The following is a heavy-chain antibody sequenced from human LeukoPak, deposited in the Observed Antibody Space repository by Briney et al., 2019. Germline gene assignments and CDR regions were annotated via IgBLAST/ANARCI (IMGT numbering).Heavy chain of an antibody. D-gene: IGHD3-3*01. CDR1: GYTFTSYY. CDR3: ARHVRVITIFGVVIYFDY. V-gene: IGHV1-46*01. J-gene: IGHJ4*02. CDR2: INPSGGST. Sequence: ASVKVSCKASGYTFTSYYMHWVRQAPGQGLEWMGIINPSGGSTSYAQKFQGRVTMTRDTSTSTVYMELRSLRSDDTAVYYCARHVRVITIFGVVIYFDYWGQGTLVTVSS.